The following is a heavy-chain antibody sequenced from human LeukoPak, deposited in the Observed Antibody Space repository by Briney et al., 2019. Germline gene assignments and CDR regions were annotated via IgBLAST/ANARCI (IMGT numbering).Heavy chain of an antibody. Sequence: ASVKVSCKAPGYTFTSYYMHWVRQAPGQGLEWMGIINPSGGSTSYAQKFQGRVTMTRDTSTSTVYMELSSLRSEDTAVYYCARGSGQRWLQLPFDYWGQGTLVTVSS. J-gene: IGHJ4*02. CDR3: ARGSGQRWLQLPFDY. D-gene: IGHD5-24*01. V-gene: IGHV1-46*01. CDR2: INPSGGST. CDR1: GYTFTSYY.